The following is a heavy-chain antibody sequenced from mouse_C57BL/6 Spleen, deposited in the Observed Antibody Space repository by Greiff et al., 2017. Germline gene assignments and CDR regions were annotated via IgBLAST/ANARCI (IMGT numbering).Heavy chain of an antibody. J-gene: IGHJ3*01. CDR3: ARYDYGNYVGFAY. CDR2: IHPNSGST. D-gene: IGHD2-1*01. Sequence: QVQLKQPGAELVKPGASVKLSCKASGYTFTSYWMHWVKQRPGQGLEWIGMIHPNSGSTNYNEKFKSKATLTVDKSSSTAYMQLSSLTSEDSAVYYCARYDYGNYVGFAYWGQGTLVTVSA. V-gene: IGHV1-64*01. CDR1: GYTFTSYW.